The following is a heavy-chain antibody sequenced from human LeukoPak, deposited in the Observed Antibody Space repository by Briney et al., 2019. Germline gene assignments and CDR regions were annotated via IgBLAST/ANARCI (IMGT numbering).Heavy chain of an antibody. Sequence: GGSLRLSCAPSGFTXSSYSMXWVXXAPGKXXEXVSXXSSXXXTIYYADSVKGRFTISRDNAKNSLYLQLNSLRDEDTAVYYCARAATYYYDSSGYYPYAFDIWGQGTMVTVSS. CDR1: GFTXSSYS. V-gene: IGHV3-48*02. CDR2: XSSXXXTI. J-gene: IGHJ3*02. CDR3: ARAATYYYDSSGYYPYAFDI. D-gene: IGHD3-22*01.